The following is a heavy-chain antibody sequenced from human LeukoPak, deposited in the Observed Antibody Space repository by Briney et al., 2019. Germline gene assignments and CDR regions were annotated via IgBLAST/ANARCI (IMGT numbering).Heavy chain of an antibody. CDR2: IIPIFGTA. V-gene: IGHV1-69*13. CDR1: GGTFSSYA. CDR3: ARENYYGSGRIGFDH. Sequence: SVKVSCKASGGTFSSYAISWVRQAPGQGLEWMGGIIPIFGTANYAQKFQGRVTITADESTSTAYMELSSLRSEDTAVYYCARENYYGSGRIGFDHWGQGTLVTVSS. D-gene: IGHD3-10*01. J-gene: IGHJ4*02.